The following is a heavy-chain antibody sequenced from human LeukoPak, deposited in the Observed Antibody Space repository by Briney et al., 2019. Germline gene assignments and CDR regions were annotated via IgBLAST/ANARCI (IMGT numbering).Heavy chain of an antibody. CDR1: GFTFSSYG. Sequence: GGSLRLSCAASGFTFSSYGMSWVRQAPGKGLEWVSAISGSGDSTYYADSVKGRFTISRDNSKNTLYLQMNSLRAEDTAVYYCAKVEMATKFDYWGQGTLVTVSS. D-gene: IGHD5-24*01. J-gene: IGHJ4*02. CDR3: AKVEMATKFDY. V-gene: IGHV3-23*01. CDR2: ISGSGDST.